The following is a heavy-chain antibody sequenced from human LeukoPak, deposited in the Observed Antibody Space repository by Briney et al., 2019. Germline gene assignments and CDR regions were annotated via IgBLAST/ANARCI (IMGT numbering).Heavy chain of an antibody. V-gene: IGHV4-59*01. J-gene: IGHJ5*02. Sequence: SETLSLTCTVSGGSISSYYWSWIRQPPGKGLEWIGYIYYSGSTNYNPSLKSRVTISVDTSKNQFSLKLSSVTAADTAVYYRARVRERGGGHNWFDPWGQGTLVTVSS. CDR2: IYYSGST. CDR1: GGSISSYY. D-gene: IGHD1-1*01. CDR3: ARVRERGGGHNWFDP.